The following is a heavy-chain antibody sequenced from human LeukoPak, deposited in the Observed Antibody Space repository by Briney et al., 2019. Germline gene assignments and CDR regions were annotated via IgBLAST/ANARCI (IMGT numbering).Heavy chain of an antibody. D-gene: IGHD3-10*01. V-gene: IGHV5-51*01. CDR3: ARHGAWHYGSGSTWFDP. CDR1: GYSFASYW. J-gene: IGHJ5*02. Sequence: GESLKISCKGSGYSFASYWIGWVRQMPGKGLEWMGIIYPGDSDTRYSPSFQGQVTISADKSISTAYLQWSSLKASDTAMYYCARHGAWHYGSGSTWFDPWGQGTLVTVSS. CDR2: IYPGDSDT.